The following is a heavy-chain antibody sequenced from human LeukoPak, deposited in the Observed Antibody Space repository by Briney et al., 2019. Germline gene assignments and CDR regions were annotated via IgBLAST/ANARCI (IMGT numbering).Heavy chain of an antibody. D-gene: IGHD6-13*01. J-gene: IGHJ4*02. V-gene: IGHV4-34*01. CDR3: ARGYSSSWYRIDY. CDR1: GGSFSGYY. CDR2: INHSGST. Sequence: SETLSLTCAVYGGSFSGYYWSWIRQPPGKGLEWIGEINHSGSTNYNPSLKSRVTISVDTSKNQFSLKLSSVTAADTAVYYCARGYSSSWYRIDYWGQGTLVTVSS.